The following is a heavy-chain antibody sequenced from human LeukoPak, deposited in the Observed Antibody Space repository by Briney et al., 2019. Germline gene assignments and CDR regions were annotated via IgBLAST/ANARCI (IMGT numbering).Heavy chain of an antibody. CDR3: GNAPYYGSGSPFDN. Sequence: TGGSLRLSCAASGFTFSNYAMNCVRQAPGKGLEWVSSISDSGGSTYYADSVKGRFTISRDNSKKMLYLQMNSLRGEDTAVYYCGNAPYYGSGSPFDNWGQGALVTVSS. V-gene: IGHV3-23*01. D-gene: IGHD3-10*01. CDR1: GFTFSNYA. CDR2: ISDSGGST. J-gene: IGHJ4*02.